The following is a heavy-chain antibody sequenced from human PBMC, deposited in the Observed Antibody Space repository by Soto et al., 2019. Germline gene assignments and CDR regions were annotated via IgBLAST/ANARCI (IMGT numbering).Heavy chain of an antibody. J-gene: IGHJ4*02. CDR1: GYTFIAYH. CDR3: AKDHGSGWYEDLDY. Sequence: QVQLVQSGAEAKKPGASVKVSCKASGYTFIAYHIHWLRQAPGQGLEWMGWINPNSGGTNYAQEFQDRVTMTRATSISTAYMELSRLTSDDTAMYYCAKDHGSGWYEDLDYWGQGTLVTVS. V-gene: IGHV1-2*02. CDR2: INPNSGGT. D-gene: IGHD6-19*01.